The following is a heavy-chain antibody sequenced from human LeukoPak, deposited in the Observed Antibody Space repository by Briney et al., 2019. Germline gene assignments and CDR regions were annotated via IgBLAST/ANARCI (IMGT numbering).Heavy chain of an antibody. Sequence: PGVSLRLSCTGSGFSFSSNTMSWVRQAPGRGLEWFSAISNNGGSTDYSDSVKGRFTISRDNSKSTLYLNMESLRAEDTAVYYCARDEDTSALSEYWGQGTLVTVSS. CDR1: GFSFSSNT. D-gene: IGHD2/OR15-2a*01. V-gene: IGHV3-23*01. CDR3: ARDEDTSALSEY. J-gene: IGHJ4*02. CDR2: ISNNGGST.